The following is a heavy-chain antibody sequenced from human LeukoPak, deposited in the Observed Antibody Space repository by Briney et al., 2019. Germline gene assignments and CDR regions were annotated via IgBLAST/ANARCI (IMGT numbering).Heavy chain of an antibody. CDR2: VYTSGST. Sequence: SETLSLTCTVSGGSISSGSYYWSWIRQPAGKGLEWIGRVYTSGSTNYNPSLKSRVTISVDTSKNQFSLKLRSVTAADTAVYYCARDRESSEEYGGFDYWGQGTLVTVSS. CDR1: GGSISSGSYY. D-gene: IGHD3-16*01. V-gene: IGHV4-61*02. J-gene: IGHJ4*02. CDR3: ARDRESSEEYGGFDY.